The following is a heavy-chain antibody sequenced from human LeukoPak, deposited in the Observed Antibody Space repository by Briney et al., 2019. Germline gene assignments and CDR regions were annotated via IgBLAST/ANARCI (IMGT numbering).Heavy chain of an antibody. Sequence: GGSLRLSCAASGFTVGSSFMTWVRQAPGKGLEWVAIISYDGSNKYYADSVKGRFTISRDNSENTLYLQMNSLRADDTAVYYCARGRSGSHHFDSWGQGTLVTVPS. V-gene: IGHV3-30*03. CDR2: ISYDGSNK. D-gene: IGHD3-10*01. CDR1: GFTVGSSF. J-gene: IGHJ4*02. CDR3: ARGRSGSHHFDS.